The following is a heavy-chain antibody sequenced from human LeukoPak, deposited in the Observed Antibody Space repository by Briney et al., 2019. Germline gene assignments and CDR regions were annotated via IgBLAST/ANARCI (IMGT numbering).Heavy chain of an antibody. D-gene: IGHD3-22*01. J-gene: IGHJ3*02. CDR1: GYTFTNYD. Sequence: GASVKVSCKASGYTFTNYDINWVRQATGQGLEWMGWMNPNSGKTDYVQKFHGRVTFTRNTSISTAYMELSSLRSEDTAVYYCATVRHYYDSSGYPYDAFDIWGQGTMVTVSS. V-gene: IGHV1-8*03. CDR3: ATVRHYYDSSGYPYDAFDI. CDR2: MNPNSGKT.